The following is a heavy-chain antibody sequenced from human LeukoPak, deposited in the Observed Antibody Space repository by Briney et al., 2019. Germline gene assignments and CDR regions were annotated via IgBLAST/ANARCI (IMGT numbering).Heavy chain of an antibody. CDR2: IYYSGST. CDR3: ARGKLYGSGSEIDY. CDR1: GGSISSYY. D-gene: IGHD3-10*01. Sequence: SETLSLTCTVSGGSISSYYWSWIRQPPGKGLEWIGYIYYSGSTNYNPSLKSRVTISVDTSKNQFSLKLSSVTAADTAVYYCARGKLYGSGSEIDYWGQGTLVTVSS. V-gene: IGHV4-59*01. J-gene: IGHJ4*02.